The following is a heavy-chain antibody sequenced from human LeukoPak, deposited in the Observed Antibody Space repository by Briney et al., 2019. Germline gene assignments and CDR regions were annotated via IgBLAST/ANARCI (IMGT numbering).Heavy chain of an antibody. Sequence: GGSLRLSCAAPGFTFSSYWMSWVRQAPGKGLEWVSSISSSSSYIYCADSVKGRFTISRDNAKNSLYLQMNSLRAEDTAVYYCARVSTAVSLAIDYWGQGTLVTVST. CDR3: ARVSTAVSLAIDY. V-gene: IGHV3-21*01. CDR2: ISSSSSYI. D-gene: IGHD6-13*01. CDR1: GFTFSSYW. J-gene: IGHJ4*02.